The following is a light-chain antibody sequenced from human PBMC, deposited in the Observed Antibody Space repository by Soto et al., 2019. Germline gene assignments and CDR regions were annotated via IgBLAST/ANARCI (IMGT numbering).Light chain of an antibody. Sequence: DIVMTQSPASLAVSLGERATINCKSSQSVLYSSNNKNYLTWYQQKPGQPPKVLIYWASTREAGVPDRFSGSGSGTDFTLTISSLQAEDVAVYYCQQYYSPPHTFGQGTKLEIK. V-gene: IGKV4-1*01. J-gene: IGKJ2*01. CDR2: WAS. CDR3: QQYYSPPHT. CDR1: QSVLYSSNNKNY.